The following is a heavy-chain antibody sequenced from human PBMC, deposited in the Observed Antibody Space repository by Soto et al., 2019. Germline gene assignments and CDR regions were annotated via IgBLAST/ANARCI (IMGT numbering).Heavy chain of an antibody. J-gene: IGHJ4*02. CDR3: ARDLDYSNSICVY. Sequence: QVQMVQSGGEMKKPGASVKVSCKTSGYTFTNHGVSWVRQAPGQGLEWMGWISAYNGDTDYAPKFQDRVTMTMDTSTSTVFLELSSLSADDTAVYYCARDLDYSNSICVYWGQGTPVTVSS. D-gene: IGHD4-4*01. V-gene: IGHV1-18*04. CDR2: ISAYNGDT. CDR1: GYTFTNHG.